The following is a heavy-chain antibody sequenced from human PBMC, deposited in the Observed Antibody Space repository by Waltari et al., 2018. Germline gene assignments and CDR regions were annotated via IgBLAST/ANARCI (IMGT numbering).Heavy chain of an antibody. D-gene: IGHD3-16*01. Sequence: QLHLQESGPGLVKPSETPSLTCSVSGGSIPSSRHHWGWIRQPPGKGLEWTGTISYSGATYYNPSLRSRVTISLDTSKNQFSLKLNSVTAADTAVYYCATYVGASVGTAAFDVWGQGTMVTVSS. CDR1: GGSIPSSRHH. J-gene: IGHJ3*01. CDR2: ISYSGAT. CDR3: ATYVGASVGTAAFDV. V-gene: IGHV4-39*05.